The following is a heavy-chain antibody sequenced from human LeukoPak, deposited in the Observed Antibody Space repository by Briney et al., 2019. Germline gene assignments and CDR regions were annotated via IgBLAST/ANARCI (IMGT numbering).Heavy chain of an antibody. J-gene: IGHJ4*02. D-gene: IGHD2-21*01. CDR3: TRDLQTYCGGDCSDY. Sequence: PGGSLRLSCTASGFTFGEYAMSWFRQAPGKGLEWVGFIRSKAYGGTTEYAASVKGRFTISRDDSKSIAYLQMNSLKTEDTAVYYCTRDLQTYCGGDCSDYWGQGTLVTVSS. CDR2: IRSKAYGGTT. V-gene: IGHV3-49*03. CDR1: GFTFGEYA.